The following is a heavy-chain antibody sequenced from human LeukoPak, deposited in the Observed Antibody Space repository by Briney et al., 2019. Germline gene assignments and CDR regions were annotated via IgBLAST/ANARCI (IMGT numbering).Heavy chain of an antibody. D-gene: IGHD3-10*01. J-gene: IGHJ6*03. CDR3: ARAFHSKTYYRENYYMDV. CDR1: GYTLTELS. V-gene: IGHV1-24*01. Sequence: ASVKVSCKVSGYTLTELSMHWVRQAPGKGLEWMGGFDPEDGETIYAQKFQGRVTMTEDTSTDTAYMELSSLRSEDTAVYYCARAFHSKTYYRENYYMDVWGKGTTVTVSS. CDR2: FDPEDGET.